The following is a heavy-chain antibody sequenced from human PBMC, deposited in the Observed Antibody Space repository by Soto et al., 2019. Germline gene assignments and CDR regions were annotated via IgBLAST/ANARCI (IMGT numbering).Heavy chain of an antibody. J-gene: IGHJ3*02. Sequence: ASVKASCSASGYAFPGYYMHWVRQAPGQGLEWMGWINPNSGGTNYAQKFQGWVTMTRDTSISTAYMELSRLRSDDTAVYYCARGRAAAPPGGDAFDIWGQGTMVTVSS. CDR1: GYAFPGYY. D-gene: IGHD6-13*01. CDR3: ARGRAAAPPGGDAFDI. V-gene: IGHV1-2*04. CDR2: INPNSGGT.